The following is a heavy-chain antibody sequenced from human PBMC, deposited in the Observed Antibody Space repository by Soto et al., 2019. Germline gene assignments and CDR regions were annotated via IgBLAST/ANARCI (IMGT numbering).Heavy chain of an antibody. J-gene: IGHJ5*02. CDR1: NGSISNFY. CDR2: IHGSGSA. D-gene: IGHD6-13*01. CDR3: ARSSHKESWFDP. V-gene: IGHV4-4*07. Sequence: SETLSLTCTVSNGSISNFYWNWIRQSAGKGLEWIGRIHGSGSATYNPPLRSRVAMSVDTSKNQFSLKVNSVTGADTAVYYCARSSHKESWFDPWGQGTLVTVSS.